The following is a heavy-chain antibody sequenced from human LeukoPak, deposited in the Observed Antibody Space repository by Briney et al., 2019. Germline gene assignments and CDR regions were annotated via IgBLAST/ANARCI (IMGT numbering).Heavy chain of an antibody. D-gene: IGHD3-10*02. CDR3: ARGGTLFTYFDS. V-gene: IGHV4-4*07. CDR2: IYYTGNT. CDR1: GGSTSDYY. Sequence: SETLSLTCSVSGGSTSDYYWNWIRQPAGQGLEWLGRIYYTGNTAYNPSLESRLSMSLDTAKNQFSLKVTSVTAADTAVYYCARGGTLFTYFDSWGQGALVTVSS. J-gene: IGHJ4*02.